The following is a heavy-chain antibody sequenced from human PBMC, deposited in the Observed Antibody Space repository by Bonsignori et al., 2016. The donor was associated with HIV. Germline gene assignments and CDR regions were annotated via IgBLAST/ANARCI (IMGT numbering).Heavy chain of an antibody. CDR3: GPTGDKTEFDY. CDR2: IKHDGSEK. J-gene: IGHJ4*02. Sequence: GESLKISCVASGFTFSRSWMSWVRQAPGKGLEWVANIKHDGSEKFYVDSVKGRFTISRDNSKNSLYLQMNSLRAEDTAVYYCGPTGDKTEFDYWGQGTLVTVSS. D-gene: IGHD7-27*01. V-gene: IGHV3-7*01. CDR1: GFTFSRSW.